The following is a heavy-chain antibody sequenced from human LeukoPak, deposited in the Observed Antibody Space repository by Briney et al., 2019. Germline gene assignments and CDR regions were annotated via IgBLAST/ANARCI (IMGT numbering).Heavy chain of an antibody. Sequence: GRSLTLSCAASAFTFSSYSMNWDRQAQGKGLEWISYISRSSSTIYSADSVKGRFTISRDNAKNSLYMQMNSVRDEDTSVYYCARRGYGSSGYTNWFGPWGKGTLVTVS. V-gene: IGHV3-48*02. D-gene: IGHD3-22*01. CDR3: ARRGYGSSGYTNWFGP. CDR1: AFTFSSYS. CDR2: ISRSSSTI. J-gene: IGHJ5*02.